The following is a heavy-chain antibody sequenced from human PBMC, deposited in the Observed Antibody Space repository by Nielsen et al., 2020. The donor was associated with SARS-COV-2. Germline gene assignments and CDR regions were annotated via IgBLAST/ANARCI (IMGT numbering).Heavy chain of an antibody. Sequence: SETLSLTCAVSGGSIRNTYWGWIRQPPGKRLEWIAYSDHSWRINYNPSLKSRATISADTSKDQISLNLTSVTAADTAVYYCARLPAGTVSFDIWGQGTMVTVSS. CDR3: ARLPAGTVSFDI. CDR2: SDHSWRI. D-gene: IGHD2-2*01. V-gene: IGHV4-59*08. J-gene: IGHJ3*02. CDR1: GGSIRNTY.